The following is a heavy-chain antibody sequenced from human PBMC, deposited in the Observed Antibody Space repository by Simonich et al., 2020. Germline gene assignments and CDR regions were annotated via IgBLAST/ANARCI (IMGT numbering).Heavy chain of an antibody. J-gene: IGHJ3*02. CDR3: ATDQTGDHRAFDI. V-gene: IGHV3-30*04. CDR2: ISYDGSNK. CDR1: GFTFSSYA. D-gene: IGHD7-27*01. Sequence: QVQLVESGGGVVQPGRSLRLSCAASGFTFSSYAMHWVRQAPGKGLGWVAVISYDGSNKYYADSVKGRFTISRDNSKNTLYLQMNSLRAEDTAVYYCATDQTGDHRAFDIWGQGTMVTVSS.